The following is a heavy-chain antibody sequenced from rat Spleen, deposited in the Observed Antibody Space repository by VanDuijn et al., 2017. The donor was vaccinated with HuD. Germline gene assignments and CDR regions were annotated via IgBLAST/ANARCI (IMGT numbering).Heavy chain of an antibody. J-gene: IGHJ2*01. CDR2: IWGDGST. V-gene: IGHV2-77*01. D-gene: IGHD1-11*01. Sequence: EQLVESGGGLIQPGRSLKLSCAASGFTFSDYAMAWVRQAPKKGLEWMGIIWGDGSTNYNSALKSRLSISRDTSKSQVFLTMNSLQTDDTAIYFCTRCYGGPLDYWGQGVMVTVSS. CDR3: TRCYGGPLDY. CDR1: GFTFSDYA.